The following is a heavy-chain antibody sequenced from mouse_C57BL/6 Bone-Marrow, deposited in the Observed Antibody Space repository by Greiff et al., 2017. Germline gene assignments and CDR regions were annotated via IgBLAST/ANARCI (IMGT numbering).Heavy chain of an antibody. V-gene: IGHV2-2*01. J-gene: IGHJ2*01. Sequence: VQVVESGPGLVQPSQSLSITCTVSGFSLTRYGLHWVRQSPGKGLEWLGVIWSGGSTDYNAAFISRLSISKDNSKSQFFFKMNSLQADDTAIYYCARNRRNYFDYWGEGTTLTVAS. CDR2: IWSGGST. CDR1: GFSLTRYG. CDR3: ARNRRNYFDY.